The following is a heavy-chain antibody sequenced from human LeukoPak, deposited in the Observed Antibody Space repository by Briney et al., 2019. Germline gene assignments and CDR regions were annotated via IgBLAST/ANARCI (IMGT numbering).Heavy chain of an antibody. V-gene: IGHV4-39*02. CDR1: GGSLSSIVYY. CDR2: VYDSGTT. CDR3: ARYSSSVGWFDP. Sequence: SETLSLTCTFSGGSLSSIVYYCAWTRQHPGKGLGWIAMVYDSGTTPTNPSPKSRVSISVDTTNSHCSRKRSSVTAADTAVYYCARYSSSVGWFDPWGQGTLVIVSS. J-gene: IGHJ5*02. D-gene: IGHD3-22*01.